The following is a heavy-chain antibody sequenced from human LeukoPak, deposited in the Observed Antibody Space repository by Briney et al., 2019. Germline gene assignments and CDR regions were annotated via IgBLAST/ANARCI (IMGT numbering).Heavy chain of an antibody. J-gene: IGHJ4*02. CDR3: VRGSADTPMAPIFY. V-gene: IGHV1-18*01. D-gene: IGHD5-18*01. CDR1: GYTFASYG. Sequence: ASVTVSFKASGYTFASYGITWVRQAPGQGLEWMGWISGHSGNTKYEQNLQGRVSMTTDTSTSTAYMELRSLRSDDTAVYYCVRGSADTPMAPIFYWGQGTLVTVSS. CDR2: ISGHSGNT.